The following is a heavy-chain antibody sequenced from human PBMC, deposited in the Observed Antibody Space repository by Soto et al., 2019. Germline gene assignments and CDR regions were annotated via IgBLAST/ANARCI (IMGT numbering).Heavy chain of an antibody. V-gene: IGHV4-31*03. Sequence: NPSETLSLTCTVSGGSIGSGGYYWSWIRQHPGKGLEWIGYIYYSGSTYYNPSLKSRVTISVDTSKNQFSLKLSSVTAADTAVYYCALGPPYYYYGMDVWGQGTKVTVSS. CDR3: ALGPPYYYYGMDV. CDR2: IYYSGST. D-gene: IGHD7-27*01. CDR1: GGSIGSGGYY. J-gene: IGHJ6*02.